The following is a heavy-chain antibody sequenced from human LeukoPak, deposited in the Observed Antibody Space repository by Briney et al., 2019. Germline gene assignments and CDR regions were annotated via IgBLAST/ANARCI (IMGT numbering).Heavy chain of an antibody. D-gene: IGHD6-19*01. CDR2: IYITGST. CDR3: ARHAVAGTGRPYYFDY. J-gene: IGHJ4*02. Sequence: SETLSLTCTVSGGSFTSYYWSWIRQPAGKGLEWIGRIYITGSTHYNPSLKSRVTMSVDTSKKQFSLKLSAVTAADTAVYYCARHAVAGTGRPYYFDYWGQGTLVTVSS. V-gene: IGHV4-4*07. CDR1: GGSFTSYY.